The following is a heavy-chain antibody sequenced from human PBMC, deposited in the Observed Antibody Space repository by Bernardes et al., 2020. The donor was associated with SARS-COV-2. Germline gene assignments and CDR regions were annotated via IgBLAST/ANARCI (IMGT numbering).Heavy chain of an antibody. CDR3: ALPPTNYDRYGMDV. J-gene: IGHJ6*02. D-gene: IGHD3-22*01. CDR2: INPKSGGT. V-gene: IGHV1-2*02. Sequence: SVKVSCKASGYTFTGYYIHWVRQAPGQGLEWMGWINPKSGGTNYAQNFQGRVTMTRDTSISTAYMELSRLRSDDTAVYYCALPPTNYDRYGMDVWGQGTTVTVSS. CDR1: GYTFTGYY.